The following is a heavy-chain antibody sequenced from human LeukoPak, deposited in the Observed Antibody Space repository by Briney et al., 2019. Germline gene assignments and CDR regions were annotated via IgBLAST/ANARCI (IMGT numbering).Heavy chain of an antibody. Sequence: GGSPRLSCVASGFSFGKYWMSWVRQAPGKGLEWVANIKLDGSEKNYVDSVKGRFTISRDNTKNSLYLQMNSLRAEDTAVFYCARDQYDTWSRRGNFDSWGQGTLVIVSS. V-gene: IGHV3-7*03. CDR3: ARDQYDTWSRRGNFDS. CDR1: GFSFGKYW. D-gene: IGHD3/OR15-3a*01. CDR2: IKLDGSEK. J-gene: IGHJ4*02.